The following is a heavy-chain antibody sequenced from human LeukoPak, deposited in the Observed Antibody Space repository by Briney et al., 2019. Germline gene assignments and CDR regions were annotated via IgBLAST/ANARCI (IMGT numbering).Heavy chain of an antibody. CDR2: IWYDGSNK. D-gene: IGHD3-16*01. J-gene: IGHJ4*02. Sequence: PGGSLRLSCAASGFTFSSYGMHWVRQAPGKGLEWVAVIWYDGSNKYYADSVKGRFTISRDNSKNTLYLQVNSLRAEDTAVYYCAREGEEDYFDYWGQGTLVTVSS. V-gene: IGHV3-33*01. CDR3: AREGEEDYFDY. CDR1: GFTFSSYG.